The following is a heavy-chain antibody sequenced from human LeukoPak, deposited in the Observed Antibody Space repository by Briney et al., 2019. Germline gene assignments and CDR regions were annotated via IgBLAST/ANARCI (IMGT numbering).Heavy chain of an antibody. D-gene: IGHD6-19*01. CDR1: GFTFSSYA. CDR3: ANIGIAVAGEFDY. CDR2: ISGSGGST. J-gene: IGHJ4*02. V-gene: IGHV3-23*01. Sequence: PGGSLRLSCAASGFTFSSYAMSWVRQAPGKGLEWVSAISGSGGSTYYADSVKGRFTISRDNSKNTLYLQMNSLRAEDTALYYCANIGIAVAGEFDYWGQGTLVTVSS.